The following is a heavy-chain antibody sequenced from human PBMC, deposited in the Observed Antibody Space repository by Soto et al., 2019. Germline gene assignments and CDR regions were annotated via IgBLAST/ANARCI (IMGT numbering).Heavy chain of an antibody. CDR2: IYYSGST. CDR3: ARLRVGYYYDSSGPRENRAFDI. D-gene: IGHD3-22*01. V-gene: IGHV4-39*01. Sequence: QLQLQESGPGLVKPSETLSLTCTVSGGSISSSSYYWGWIRQPPGKGLEWIGSIYYSGSTYYNPSLKSRVTISVDTSKNQFSLKLSSVTAADTAVYYCARLRVGYYYDSSGPRENRAFDIWGQGTMVTVSS. CDR1: GGSISSSSYY. J-gene: IGHJ3*02.